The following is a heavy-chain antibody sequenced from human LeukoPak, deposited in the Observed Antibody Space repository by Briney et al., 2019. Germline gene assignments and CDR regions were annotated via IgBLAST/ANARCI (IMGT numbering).Heavy chain of an antibody. D-gene: IGHD6-19*01. J-gene: IGHJ5*01. Sequence: SETLSLTCAVYGGSFSGYYWSWIRQPPGKGLEWIGEINHSGSTNYNPSLKSRVTISVDTSKNQFSLKLSSVTAADTAVYYCARLPAMYSSGWFGYWGQGTLVTVSS. CDR2: INHSGST. CDR3: ARLPAMYSSGWFGY. V-gene: IGHV4-34*01. CDR1: GGSFSGYY.